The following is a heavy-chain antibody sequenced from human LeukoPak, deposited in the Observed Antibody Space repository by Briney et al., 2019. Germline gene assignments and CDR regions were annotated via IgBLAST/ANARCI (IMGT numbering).Heavy chain of an antibody. CDR3: ATSNNPYYFDF. V-gene: IGHV3-11*01. CDR1: GFTLRDYY. D-gene: IGHD1/OR15-1a*01. J-gene: IGHJ4*02. Sequence: PGGSLRLSCAGSGFTLRDYYMTWIRQAPGNNLEWISYISRGGSTIYYADSVKGRFTISRDNTNNSLYLQMNSLTTDDTALYFCATSNNPYYFDFWGRGTFVTVSS. CDR2: ISRGGSTI.